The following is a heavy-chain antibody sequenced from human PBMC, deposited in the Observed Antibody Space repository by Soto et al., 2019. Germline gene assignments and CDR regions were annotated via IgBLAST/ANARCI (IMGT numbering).Heavy chain of an antibody. D-gene: IGHD3-10*01. CDR1: GLSFSSFS. V-gene: IGHV3-48*04. CDR3: ARLGDYGSGSY. CDR2: ISGSGTTT. J-gene: IGHJ4*02. Sequence: EVHLVESGGDLVQPGGSLRLSCAASGLSFSSFSMNWVRQAPGKGLEWVSYISGSGTTTYYADSVKGRFTISRDNAKNSLYLQMNSLQAEDTAVYYCARLGDYGSGSYWGQGTLVTVSS.